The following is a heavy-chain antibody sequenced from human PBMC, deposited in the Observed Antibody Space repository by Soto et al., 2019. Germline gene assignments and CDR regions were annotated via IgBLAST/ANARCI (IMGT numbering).Heavy chain of an antibody. D-gene: IGHD5-18*01. J-gene: IGHJ6*02. CDR2: IIPIFGTA. CDR3: ARDGYSYGYVGRYYYYGMDV. Sequence: QVQLVQSGAEVKKPGSSVKVSCKASGGTFSSYAISWVRQAPGQGLEWMGGIIPIFGTANYAQKFQGRVTITADESTSTAYKELSSLRSEDTAVYYCARDGYSYGYVGRYYYYGMDVWGQGTTVTVSS. CDR1: GGTFSSYA. V-gene: IGHV1-69*12.